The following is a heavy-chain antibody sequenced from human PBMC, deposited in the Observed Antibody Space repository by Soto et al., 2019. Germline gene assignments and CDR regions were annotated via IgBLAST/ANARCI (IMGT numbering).Heavy chain of an antibody. J-gene: IGHJ4*01. V-gene: IGHV2-5*01. CDR3: AHTRVPDTIDY. Sequence: SGAKPVEPPQSLTLACTLSGFSLSTSGLGVARIRQPPGKPLEWLALIYWNGIERYSPSLKSRLTITKDTSKNEVVLTMTNMDPLDTATFYCAHTRVPDTIDYWGQGTLVTVSS. D-gene: IGHD2-2*01. CDR2: IYWNGIE. CDR1: GFSLSTSGLG.